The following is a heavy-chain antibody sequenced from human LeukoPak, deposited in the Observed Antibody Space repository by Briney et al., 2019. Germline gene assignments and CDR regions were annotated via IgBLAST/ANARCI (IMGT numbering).Heavy chain of an antibody. CDR2: IYHSGST. D-gene: IGHD2-21*01. CDR3: ARRIVVKNWFDP. CDR1: GGSISSGGYP. Sequence: SQTLSLTCAVSGGSISSGGYPWSWIRHPPGKGLEWSGYIYHSGSTYYNPSLKSRVTISVDRSKNQFSLKLSSVTAADTAVYYCARRIVVKNWFDPWGQGTLVTVSS. J-gene: IGHJ5*02. V-gene: IGHV4-30-2*01.